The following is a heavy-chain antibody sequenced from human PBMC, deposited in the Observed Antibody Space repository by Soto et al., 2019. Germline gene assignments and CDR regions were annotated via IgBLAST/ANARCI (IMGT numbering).Heavy chain of an antibody. CDR1: GFTVSSYG. D-gene: IGHD6-13*01. CDR3: ARDKGVIYNSSWYGEHDAFDI. J-gene: IGHJ3*02. Sequence: PGGSLRLACAASGFTVSSYGMHWVRQAPGKGLEWVAVIWYDGSNKYYADSVKGRFTISRDNSKNTLYLQMNSLRAEDTAVYYCARDKGVIYNSSWYGEHDAFDIWGQGTMVTVSS. CDR2: IWYDGSNK. V-gene: IGHV3-33*01.